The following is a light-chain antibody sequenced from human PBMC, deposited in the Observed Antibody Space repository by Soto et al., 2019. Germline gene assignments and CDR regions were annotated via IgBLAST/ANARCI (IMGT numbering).Light chain of an antibody. V-gene: IGKV1-5*03. CDR1: QNIGIW. Sequence: DIQMTQSPSTLSASVGDRVTITCRASQNIGIWLAWYQQKPGRAPNLLIYKTSSLERGVPSRFSGSGSGTDFTLTIISLQPDDFATYYFQQYERDPVTFGLGTKLEIK. CDR2: KTS. CDR3: QQYERDPVT. J-gene: IGKJ2*01.